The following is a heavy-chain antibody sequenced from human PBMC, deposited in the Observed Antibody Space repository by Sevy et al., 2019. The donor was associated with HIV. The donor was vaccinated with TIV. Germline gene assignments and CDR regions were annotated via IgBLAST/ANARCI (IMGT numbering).Heavy chain of an antibody. V-gene: IGHV3-53*01. CDR2: IYSGGST. CDR3: ARYGSSGWLDY. D-gene: IGHD6-19*01. Sequence: GGSLRLSCAASGFTVSSNYMSWVRQAPGKGLEWVSVIYSGGSTYYADSVKGRFTISRDNSKNTLYLQMNSLRAEDTAVYYCARYGSSGWLDYWGQGTLATVSS. CDR1: GFTVSSNY. J-gene: IGHJ4*02.